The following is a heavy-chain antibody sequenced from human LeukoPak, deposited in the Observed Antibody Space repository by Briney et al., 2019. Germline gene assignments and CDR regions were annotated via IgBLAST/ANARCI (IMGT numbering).Heavy chain of an antibody. Sequence: GASAKVSCKASGGTFSSYAISWVRQAPGQGLEWMGGIIPIFGTANYAQKFQGRVTIAADESTSTAYMELSSLRSEDTAVYYCARYGDYESGWFDPWGQGTLVTVSS. D-gene: IGHD4-17*01. CDR3: ARYGDYESGWFDP. CDR2: IIPIFGTA. V-gene: IGHV1-69*13. CDR1: GGTFSSYA. J-gene: IGHJ5*02.